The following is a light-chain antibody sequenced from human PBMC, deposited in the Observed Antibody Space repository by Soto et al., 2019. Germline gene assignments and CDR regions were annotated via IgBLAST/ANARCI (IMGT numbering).Light chain of an antibody. V-gene: IGLV2-14*01. CDR2: EVT. CDR1: RSDVGAYNY. Sequence: QSALTQPASVSGSPGQSIAISCTGTRSDVGAYNYVSWYQHHPGRAPKLMISEVTNRPSGVSDRFSGSKSGNTASLTISGLQAEDEADYYCSSFSSTFTFVFGGGTKVTVL. J-gene: IGLJ1*01. CDR3: SSFSSTFTFV.